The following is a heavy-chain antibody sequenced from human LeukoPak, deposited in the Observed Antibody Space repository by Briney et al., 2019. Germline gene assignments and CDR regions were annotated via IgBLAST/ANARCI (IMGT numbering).Heavy chain of an antibody. CDR1: GYTFTGYY. D-gene: IGHD6-13*01. V-gene: IGHV1-2*04. J-gene: IGHJ5*02. Sequence: ASVKVSCKASGYTFTGYYMHWVRQAPGQGLEWMGWINPNSGGTNYAQKSQGWVTMTRDTSISTAYMERSRLRSDDTAVYYCARGKAGTRNWFDPWGQGTLVTVSS. CDR2: INPNSGGT. CDR3: ARGKAGTRNWFDP.